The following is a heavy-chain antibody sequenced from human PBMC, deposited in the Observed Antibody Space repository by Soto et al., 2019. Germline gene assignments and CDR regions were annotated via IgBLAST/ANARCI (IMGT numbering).Heavy chain of an antibody. CDR3: AALHFWSGPGTHTRLDY. V-gene: IGHV4-4*02. CDR2: ISHSGST. D-gene: IGHD3-3*02. J-gene: IGHJ4*02. CDR1: GDSITSSHW. Sequence: SETLSLTCAVSGDSITSSHWWNWVRQPPGEGLEWIGQISHSGSTNYNPSLTSRVTISVDKSKNHFSLKMTSVTAADTAVYYCAALHFWSGPGTHTRLDYWGQGTLVTVSS.